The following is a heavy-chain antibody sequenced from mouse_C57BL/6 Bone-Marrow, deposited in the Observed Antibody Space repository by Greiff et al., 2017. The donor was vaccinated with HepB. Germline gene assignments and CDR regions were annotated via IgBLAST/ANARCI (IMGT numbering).Heavy chain of an antibody. CDR1: GYTFTSYW. Sequence: VQLQQPGAELVMPGASVKLSCKASGYTFTSYWMHWVKQRPGQGLEWIGEIDPSDSYTNYNQKFKGKSTLTVDKSSSTAYMQLSSLTSEDSAVYYCAVVYSNYAWFAYWGQGTLVTVSA. CDR2: IDPSDSYT. J-gene: IGHJ3*01. CDR3: AVVYSNYAWFAY. D-gene: IGHD2-5*01. V-gene: IGHV1-69*01.